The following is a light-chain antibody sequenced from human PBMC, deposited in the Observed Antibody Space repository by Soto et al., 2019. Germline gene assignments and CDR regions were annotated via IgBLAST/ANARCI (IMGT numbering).Light chain of an antibody. V-gene: IGLV2-8*01. Sequence: QSALTQPPSASGSPGQSVTISCTGTSSDVGGYNYVSWFQQHPGKAPKLLIYYVTTRPSGVPDRFSGSKSGNTASLSVSGLQAEDEATYYCSSYTGGDKMVFGGGTKLTVL. J-gene: IGLJ3*02. CDR2: YVT. CDR1: SSDVGGYNY. CDR3: SSYTGGDKMV.